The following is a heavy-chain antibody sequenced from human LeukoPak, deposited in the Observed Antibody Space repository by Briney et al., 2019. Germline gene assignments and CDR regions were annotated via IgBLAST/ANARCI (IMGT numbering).Heavy chain of an antibody. CDR2: ISAYNGNT. CDR3: ARDRSYYDILTGYYSPYDY. V-gene: IGHV1-18*01. Sequence: ASVKVSCKASGYTFTSYGISWVRQAPGQGLEWMGWISAYNGNTNYAQKLQGRVTMTTDTSTSTAYMELRSLRSDDTAVCYCARDRSYYDILTGYYSPYDYWGQGTLVTVSS. J-gene: IGHJ4*02. D-gene: IGHD3-9*01. CDR1: GYTFTSYG.